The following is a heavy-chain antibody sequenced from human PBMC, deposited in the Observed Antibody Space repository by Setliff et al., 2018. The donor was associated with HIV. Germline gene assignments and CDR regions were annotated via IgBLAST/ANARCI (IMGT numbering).Heavy chain of an antibody. CDR1: GGSININNYY. Sequence: SETLSLTCTVSGGSININNYYWGWIRQPPGKGLEWIGSIYYSGATYYKPSLKSRLTIAIDTSKNQFSLKLRSVTAADTAMYFCARDATSEGYMDVWGKGTTVTVSS. CDR3: ARDATSEGYMDV. CDR2: IYYSGAT. V-gene: IGHV4-39*02. J-gene: IGHJ6*03.